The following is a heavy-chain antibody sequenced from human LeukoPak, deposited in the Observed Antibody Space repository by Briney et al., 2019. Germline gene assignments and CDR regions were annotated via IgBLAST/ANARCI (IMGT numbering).Heavy chain of an antibody. D-gene: IGHD2-15*01. CDR1: GVTFRAYW. Sequence: RGTLRLSCAVSGVTFRAYWMDWVRQAPGKGLEWVSRVDSDGTGTIYAGAVLGPFTISRDNGKNSVTLQIDSLRVEDTAVYYCARGGVDHGYDVWGQGTMVIVSS. J-gene: IGHJ3*01. V-gene: IGHV3-74*01. CDR2: VDSDGTGT. CDR3: ARGGVDHGYDV.